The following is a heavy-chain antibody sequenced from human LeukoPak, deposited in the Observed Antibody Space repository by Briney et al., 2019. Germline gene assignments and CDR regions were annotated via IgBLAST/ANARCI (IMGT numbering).Heavy chain of an antibody. CDR3: ARVGVVVVVGDAFDI. CDR1: GYTFTSYA. V-gene: IGHV7-4-1*02. D-gene: IGHD2-15*01. CDR2: INTNTGNP. Sequence: ASVKVSCKASGYTFTSYAMNWVRQAPGQGLEWMRWINTNTGNPTYAQGFTGRFVFSLDTSVSTAYLQISSLKAEDTAVYYCARVGVVVVVGDAFDIWGQGTMVTVSS. J-gene: IGHJ3*02.